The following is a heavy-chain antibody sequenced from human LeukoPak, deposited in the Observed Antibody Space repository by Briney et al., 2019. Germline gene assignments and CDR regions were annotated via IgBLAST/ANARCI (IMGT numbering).Heavy chain of an antibody. V-gene: IGHV4-59*10. CDR3: ASNARDILTGYFYHCYYMDV. D-gene: IGHD3-9*01. CDR2: IYTSGST. Sequence: SETLSLTCAVYGGSFSGYYWSWIRQPAGKGLEWIGRIYTSGSTNYNPSLKSRVTMSVDTSKNQFSLKLSSVTAADTAVYYCASNARDILTGYFYHCYYMDVWGKGTTVTVSS. CDR1: GGSFSGYY. J-gene: IGHJ6*03.